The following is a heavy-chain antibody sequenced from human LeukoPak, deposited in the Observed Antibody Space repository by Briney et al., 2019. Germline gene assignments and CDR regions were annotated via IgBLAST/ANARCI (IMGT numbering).Heavy chain of an antibody. CDR3: ATMVRGSNWFDP. CDR1: GGSFSGYY. D-gene: IGHD3-10*01. V-gene: IGHV4-34*01. CDR2: INHSGST. J-gene: IGHJ5*02. Sequence: SETLSLTCAVYGGSFSGYYWSWIRQPPGKGLEGMGEINHSGSTNYNPSLKSRVTISVDTSKNQFSLKLSSVTAADTAVYYCATMVRGSNWFDPWGQGTLVTVSS.